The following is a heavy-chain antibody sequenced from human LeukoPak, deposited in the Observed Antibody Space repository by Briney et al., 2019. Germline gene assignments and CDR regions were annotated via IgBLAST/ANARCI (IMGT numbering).Heavy chain of an antibody. J-gene: IGHJ6*03. CDR3: AIPHGTTPYYCYYYMDV. V-gene: IGHV1-18*01. D-gene: IGHD1-1*01. CDR2: ISAYNGNT. CDR1: GYTFTSYG. Sequence: ASVKVSCKASGYTFTSYGISWVRQAPGQGLEWMGWISAYNGNTNYAQKLQGRVTMTTDTSTSTAYMELRSLRSDDTAVYYCAIPHGTTPYYCYYYMDVWGKGTTVTVSS.